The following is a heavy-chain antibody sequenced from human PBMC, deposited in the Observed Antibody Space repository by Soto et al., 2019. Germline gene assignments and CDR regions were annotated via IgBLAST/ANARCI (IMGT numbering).Heavy chain of an antibody. J-gene: IGHJ5*02. D-gene: IGHD4-17*01. CDR2: MNPNSGNT. V-gene: IGHV1-8*01. CDR3: ARGIKYGAYSRWFDP. CDR1: GYTFTSYD. Sequence: QVQLVQSGAEVKKPGASVKVSCKASGYTFTSYDINWVRQATGQGLEYLGWMNPNSGNTAYVQKCQGRVTMTWDTPIPPAYLELSSLRAEDTAVYFCARGIKYGAYSRWFDPWGQGTLVTVSS.